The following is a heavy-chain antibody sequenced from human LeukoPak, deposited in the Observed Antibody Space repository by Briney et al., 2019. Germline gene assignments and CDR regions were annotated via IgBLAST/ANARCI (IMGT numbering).Heavy chain of an antibody. V-gene: IGHV3-21*01. CDR3: AKGSWGSRGLYDAFDI. J-gene: IGHJ3*02. CDR2: ISSSGSYI. Sequence: GGSLRLSCAASAFTFSSYSMNWVRQAPGKGLEWVSSISSSGSYIYYADSVKGRFTISRDNAKNSLYLQMNSLRAEDTAVYYCAKGSWGSRGLYDAFDIWGQGTMVTVSS. CDR1: AFTFSSYS. D-gene: IGHD2-2*01.